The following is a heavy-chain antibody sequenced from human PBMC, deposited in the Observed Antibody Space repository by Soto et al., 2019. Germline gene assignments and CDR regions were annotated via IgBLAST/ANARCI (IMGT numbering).Heavy chain of an antibody. V-gene: IGHV1-46*01. CDR2: INPHGGSA. D-gene: IGHD3-3*01. J-gene: IGHJ5*02. Sequence: ASVKVSCKAPGDTFTSYYLNWVRQAPGQGLEWMGVINPHGGSAKYAQKFQGRVTMTRDASRSTVYMELRSLRSDDTAIYYCARSSGGNFGIIIEGSNWFDPWGQGTLVTVSS. CDR1: GDTFTSYY. CDR3: ARSSGGNFGIIIEGSNWFDP.